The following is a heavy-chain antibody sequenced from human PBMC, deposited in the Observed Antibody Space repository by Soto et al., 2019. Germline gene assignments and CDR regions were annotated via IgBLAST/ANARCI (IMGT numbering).Heavy chain of an antibody. CDR2: IYYSGST. V-gene: IGHV4-59*08. J-gene: IGHJ4*02. Sequence: QVQLQESGPGLVKPSETLSLTCTVSGGSISSYYWSWIRQPPGKGLEWIGYIYYSGSTNYNPSLKWRLTIQVYPPNTQLSLKLSSVTAADTAVYYCAGRYGSCFAYWGQGTLVGVSS. CDR3: AGRYGSCFAY. CDR1: GGSISSYY. D-gene: IGHD5-18*01.